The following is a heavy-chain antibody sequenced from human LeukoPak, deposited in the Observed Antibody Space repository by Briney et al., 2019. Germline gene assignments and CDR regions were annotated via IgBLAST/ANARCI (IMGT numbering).Heavy chain of an antibody. CDR3: AGESSSWSFDY. CDR1: GYTFTSYY. Sequence: ASVKVSCKASGYTFTSYYMHWVRQAPGQGLEWMGIINPSGGSTGYAQKFQGRVTMTRDTSTSTVYMELSSLRSEDTAVYYCAGESSSWSFDYWGQGTLVTVSS. CDR2: INPSGGST. D-gene: IGHD6-13*01. V-gene: IGHV1-46*01. J-gene: IGHJ4*02.